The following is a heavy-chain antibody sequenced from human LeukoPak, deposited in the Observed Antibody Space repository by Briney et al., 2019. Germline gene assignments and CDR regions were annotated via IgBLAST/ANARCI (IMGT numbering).Heavy chain of an antibody. V-gene: IGHV4-39*07. D-gene: IGHD1-1*01. CDR2: INHSGST. J-gene: IGHJ6*03. CDR3: ARGTRSRAYMDV. CDR1: GGSISSGSYY. Sequence: SQTLSLTCTASGGSISSGSYYWSWIRQPPGKGLEWIGEINHSGSTNYNPSLKSRVTISVDTSKNQFSLKLSSVTAADTAVYYCARGTRSRAYMDVWGKGTTVTVSS.